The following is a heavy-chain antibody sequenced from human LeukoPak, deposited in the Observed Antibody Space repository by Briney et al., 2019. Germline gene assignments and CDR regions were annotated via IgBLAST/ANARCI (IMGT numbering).Heavy chain of an antibody. CDR3: ARGLTYYYDSSGYRNWFDP. Sequence: PSETLSPTCAVYGGSFSGYYWSWIRQPPGKGLEWIGEINHSGSTNYNPSLKSRVTISVDTSKNQFSLKLSSVTAADTAVYYCARGLTYYYDSSGYRNWFDPRGQGTLVTVSS. D-gene: IGHD3-22*01. V-gene: IGHV4-34*01. J-gene: IGHJ5*02. CDR1: GGSFSGYY. CDR2: INHSGST.